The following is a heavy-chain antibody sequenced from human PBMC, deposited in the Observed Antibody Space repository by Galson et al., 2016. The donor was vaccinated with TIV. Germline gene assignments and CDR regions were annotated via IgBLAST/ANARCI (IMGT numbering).Heavy chain of an antibody. CDR3: ARGKGRVINYHYYMDV. J-gene: IGHJ6*03. V-gene: IGHV1-69*01. CDR2: INPVFGIP. Sequence: SCKASGGTFSSYGISWVRQAPGQGLEWMGGINPVFGIPNYAQKFQGRVTITADESTSTAYMELTSLRSEDTAVYYCARGKGRVINYHYYMDVWGKGTTITVSS. CDR1: GGTFSSYG. D-gene: IGHD3-3*01.